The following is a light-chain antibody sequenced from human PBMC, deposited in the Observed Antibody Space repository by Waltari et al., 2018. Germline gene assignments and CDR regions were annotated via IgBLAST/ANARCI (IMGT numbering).Light chain of an antibody. CDR3: HQYNSYPWT. Sequence: DIQMTQSPSTLSASVGDRVTITCRASQSISSWLAWYQQKPGKAPKLLIYDVSSLESGDPSRFSGSGSGTEFTLTISSLQPDDFATYYCHQYNSYPWTFGQGTKVEIK. J-gene: IGKJ1*01. V-gene: IGKV1-5*01. CDR1: QSISSW. CDR2: DVS.